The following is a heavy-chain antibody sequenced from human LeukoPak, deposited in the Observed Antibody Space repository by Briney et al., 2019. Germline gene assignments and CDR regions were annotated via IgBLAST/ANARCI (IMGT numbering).Heavy chain of an antibody. CDR1: GFIFSSYS. Sequence: GGSLRLSCAASGFIFSSYSMNWVRQAPGKGLEWVSSISSSSSYIYYADSVKGRFTISRDNSKNTLYLQLNSLRAEDTAIYYCANGRGPNTGPTLDYWGQGTLVTDSS. V-gene: IGHV3-21*04. CDR3: ANGRGPNTGPTLDY. CDR2: ISSSSSYI. J-gene: IGHJ4*02. D-gene: IGHD2-15*01.